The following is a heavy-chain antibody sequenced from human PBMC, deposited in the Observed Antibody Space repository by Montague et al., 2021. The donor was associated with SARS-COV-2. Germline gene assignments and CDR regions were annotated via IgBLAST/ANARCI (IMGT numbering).Heavy chain of an antibody. V-gene: IGHV3-11*03. Sequence: SLRLSCAASGFSFRDSYMTWIRQGPRKGLEWVSFINPSSTDIKYADSLRGRFTIFRDNTKNVVYLEMRDLRAEDTAMYYCAEGGDLMAGLAGSWGQGTLVTVSS. CDR3: AEGGDLMAGLAGS. CDR1: GFSFRDSY. CDR2: INPSSTDI. D-gene: IGHD6-19*01. J-gene: IGHJ5*02.